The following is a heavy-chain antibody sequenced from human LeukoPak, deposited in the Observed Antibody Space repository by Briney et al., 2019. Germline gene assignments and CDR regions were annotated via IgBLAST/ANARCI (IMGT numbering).Heavy chain of an antibody. CDR1: GGTFSSYA. CDR2: IIPIFGTA. J-gene: IGHJ6*02. V-gene: IGHV1-69*01. D-gene: IGHD3-22*01. Sequence: SVKVSCKASGGTFSSYAVSWVRQAPGQGLEWMGGIIPIFGTANYAQKFQGRVTITADESTSTAYMELSSLRSEDTAVYYCARSGGSSGYYYYYYYYGMDVWGQGTTVTVSS. CDR3: ARSGGSSGYYYYYYYYGMDV.